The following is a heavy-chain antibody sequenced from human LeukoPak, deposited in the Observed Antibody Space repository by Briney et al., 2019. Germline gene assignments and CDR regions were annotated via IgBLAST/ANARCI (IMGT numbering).Heavy chain of an antibody. CDR1: GFTFSSYA. CDR3: AKFTTRYCSGGSCQGY. CDR2: ISGSGGST. J-gene: IGHJ4*02. V-gene: IGHV3-23*01. D-gene: IGHD2-15*01. Sequence: GGSLRLSCVASGFTFSSYAMSWVRQAPGKGLEWVSAISGSGGSTYYADSVKGRFTISRDNSKNTLYLQMNSLRAEDTAVYYCAKFTTRYCSGGSCQGYWGQGTLVTVSS.